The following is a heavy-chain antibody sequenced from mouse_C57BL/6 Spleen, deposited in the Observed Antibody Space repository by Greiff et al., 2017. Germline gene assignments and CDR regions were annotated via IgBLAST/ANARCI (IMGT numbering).Heavy chain of an antibody. CDR3: TRTAQARDAMDY. J-gene: IGHJ4*01. D-gene: IGHD3-2*02. CDR2: IDPETGGT. CDR1: GYTFTDYE. V-gene: IGHV1-15*01. Sequence: QVQLQQSGAELVRPGASVTLSCKASGYTFTDYEMHWVKQTPVHGLEWIGAIDPETGGTAYNQKFKGKAILTADKSSSTAYMELRSLTSEDSAVYYCTRTAQARDAMDYWGQGTSGTVSS.